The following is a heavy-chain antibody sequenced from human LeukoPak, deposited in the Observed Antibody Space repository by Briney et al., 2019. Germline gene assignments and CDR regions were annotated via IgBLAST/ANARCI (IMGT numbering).Heavy chain of an antibody. CDR1: GYSFPTYW. V-gene: IGHV5-51*01. CDR3: ARPPSRGYSSSFEY. CDR2: IYPDESNI. D-gene: IGHD2-2*03. Sequence: GESLKIPCKGSGYSFPTYWIAWVRQMPGKGLEWMGIIYPDESNIRYSPSFQGQVTISADKSISTAYLQWSSLKASDTAMYYCARPPSRGYSSSFEYWGQGTLVTVSS. J-gene: IGHJ4*02.